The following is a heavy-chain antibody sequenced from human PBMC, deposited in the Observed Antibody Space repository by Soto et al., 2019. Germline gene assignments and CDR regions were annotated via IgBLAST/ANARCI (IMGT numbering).Heavy chain of an antibody. CDR1: GFTFDDYG. CDR3: ARGANTYFDI. CDR2: INRSGGNR. J-gene: IGHJ3*02. V-gene: IGHV3-20*04. D-gene: IGHD2-15*01. Sequence: EVQLVESGGSVVRPGGSLRLSCTASGFTFDDYGMIWVRQPPGKGLEWVSGINRSGGNRGYADSVKGRFTISRDNAKKSLYLQMDSLRAEDTAFCYCARGANTYFDIWGQGTMVTVSS.